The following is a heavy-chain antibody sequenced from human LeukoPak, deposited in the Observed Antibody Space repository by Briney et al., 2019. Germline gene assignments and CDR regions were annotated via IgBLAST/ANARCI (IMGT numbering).Heavy chain of an antibody. D-gene: IGHD2-2*02. CDR2: MNPNSGDT. V-gene: IGHV1-8*02. CDR3: ARWYCSSTSCYNYYYYGMDV. CDR1: GGTFSSYD. Sequence: ASVKVSCKASGGTFSSYDINWVRQATGQGLEWMGWMNPNSGDTGYAQKFQGRVTMTRNTSISTAYMELSSLRSEDTAVYYCARWYCSSTSCYNYYYYGMDVWGRGTTVTVSS. J-gene: IGHJ6*02.